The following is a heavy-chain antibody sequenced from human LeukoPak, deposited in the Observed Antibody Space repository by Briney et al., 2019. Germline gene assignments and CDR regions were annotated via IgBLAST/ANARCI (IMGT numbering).Heavy chain of an antibody. CDR3: ARSYGDYPFGWSQGYHFDY. Sequence: SETLSLTCTVSGGSISSGGYYWSWIRQHPGKGLEWIGYIYYSGSTYYNPSLKSRVTISVDTSKNQFSLKLSSVTAADTAVYYCARSYGDYPFGWSQGYHFDYWGQGTLVTVSS. V-gene: IGHV4-31*03. D-gene: IGHD4-17*01. CDR2: IYYSGST. J-gene: IGHJ4*02. CDR1: GGSISSGGYY.